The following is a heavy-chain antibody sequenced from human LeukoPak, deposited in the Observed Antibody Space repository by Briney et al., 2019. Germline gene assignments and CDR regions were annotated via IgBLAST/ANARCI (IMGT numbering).Heavy chain of an antibody. D-gene: IGHD3-22*01. V-gene: IGHV1-18*01. CDR3: ARDVPYYYDSSGYSLYYYYYGMDV. Sequence: ASVKVSCKASGYTFTSYGISWVRQAPGQGLEWMAWISAYNGNTNYAQKLQGRVTMTTDTSTSTAYMELRSLRSDDTAMYYCARDVPYYYDSSGYSLYYYYYGMDVWGQGTTVTVSS. CDR2: ISAYNGNT. J-gene: IGHJ6*02. CDR1: GYTFTSYG.